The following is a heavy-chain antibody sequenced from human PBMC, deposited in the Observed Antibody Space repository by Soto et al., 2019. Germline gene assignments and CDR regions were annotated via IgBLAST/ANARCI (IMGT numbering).Heavy chain of an antibody. CDR1: GGTFSSYA. V-gene: IGHV1-69*01. Sequence: QVQLVQSGAEVKKPGSSVTVSCKASGGTFSSYAISWVRQAPGQGLEWMGGIIPIFGTANYAQKFQGRVTITADESTSTAYMELSSLRSEDTAVYYCAREGVGYCSGGSCENWFDPWGQGTLVTVSS. D-gene: IGHD2-15*01. CDR2: IIPIFGTA. CDR3: AREGVGYCSGGSCENWFDP. J-gene: IGHJ5*02.